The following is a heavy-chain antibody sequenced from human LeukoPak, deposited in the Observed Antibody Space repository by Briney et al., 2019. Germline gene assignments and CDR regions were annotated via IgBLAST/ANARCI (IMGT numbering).Heavy chain of an antibody. CDR2: INHSGST. J-gene: IGHJ5*02. CDR1: GGSFSGYY. V-gene: IGHV4-34*01. D-gene: IGHD2-2*01. CDR3: ARLTRHILVVPAAMPQFDP. Sequence: SETLSLTCAVYGGSFSGYYWSWIRQPPGKGLEWIGEINHSGSTNYNPSLKSRVTISVDTSKNQFSLKLSSVTAADTAVYYCARLTRHILVVPAAMPQFDPWGQGTLVTVSS.